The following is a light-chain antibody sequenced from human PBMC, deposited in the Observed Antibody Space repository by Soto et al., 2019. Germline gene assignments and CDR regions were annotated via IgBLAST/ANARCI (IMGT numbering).Light chain of an antibody. CDR2: EVS. CDR1: TSDVGAYNY. CDR3: SSKRSSSSPFV. V-gene: IGLV2-14*01. J-gene: IGLJ1*01. Sequence: QSVLTQPASVSGSPGQSITISCTGSTSDVGAYNYVSWYKHHPGQAPQLMIYEVSNRPSGVSNRFSGSKSGNTASLTISGLQADDEGDSYCSSKRSSSSPFVSGTGTKVTVL.